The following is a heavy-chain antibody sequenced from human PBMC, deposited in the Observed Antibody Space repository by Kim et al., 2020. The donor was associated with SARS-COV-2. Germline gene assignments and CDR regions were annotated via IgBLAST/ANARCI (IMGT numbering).Heavy chain of an antibody. J-gene: IGHJ6*01. Sequence: SETLSLTCTVSGGSISSDDYYWSWIRQPPGKGRDWIGYIYYSGSTYYNPSLKSRVTISVDTSKNQFSLKLSSVPAADTAGYYCASVPQAGAGFYYYYYG. CDR1: GGSISSDDYY. CDR2: IYYSGST. V-gene: IGHV4-30-4*01. CDR3: ASVPQAGAGFYYYYYG. D-gene: IGHD6-19*01.